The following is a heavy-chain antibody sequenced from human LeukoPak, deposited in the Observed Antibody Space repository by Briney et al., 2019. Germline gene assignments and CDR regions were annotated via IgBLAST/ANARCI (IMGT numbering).Heavy chain of an antibody. D-gene: IGHD1-1*01. Sequence: SETLSLTCTVSGGSISSHYWSWIRQPPGKGLEWIGYIYYSGSTNYNPSLKSRVTISVDTSKNQFSLKLSSVTAADTAAYYCARASTTFGILNWFDPWSQGTLVTVSS. J-gene: IGHJ5*02. CDR3: ARASTTFGILNWFDP. CDR1: GGSISSHY. V-gene: IGHV4-59*11. CDR2: IYYSGST.